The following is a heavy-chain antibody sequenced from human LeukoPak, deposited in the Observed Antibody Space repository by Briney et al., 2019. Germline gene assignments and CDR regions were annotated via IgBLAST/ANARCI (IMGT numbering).Heavy chain of an antibody. J-gene: IGHJ1*01. Sequence: GGSLRLSCAASGFTFSSNAMNWVRQAPGKGLEWVSAISDTGGNTDYADSVRGRFTVSRDNSKNSLYLQMNSLRAEDTAVYYCARAYSSSWYLLDWGQGTLVTVSS. CDR3: ARAYSSSWYLLD. V-gene: IGHV3-23*01. CDR1: GFTFSSNA. CDR2: ISDTGGNT. D-gene: IGHD6-13*01.